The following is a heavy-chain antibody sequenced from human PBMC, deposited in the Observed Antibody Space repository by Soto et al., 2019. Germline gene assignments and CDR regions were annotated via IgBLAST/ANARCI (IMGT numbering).Heavy chain of an antibody. CDR3: AREYRYYYGSGSYYTKAFDI. J-gene: IGHJ3*02. V-gene: IGHV4-59*01. D-gene: IGHD3-10*01. CDR1: GVSISSYY. Sequence: PSETQSLTCTVSGVSISSYYWSWIRQSPGEGLDWIGYIYYSGNTNDNPSLKSRVTISIDTSKNQFSLRLSSVSAADTAVYYCAREYRYYYGSGSYYTKAFDIWGQGTMVTVSS. CDR2: IYYSGNT.